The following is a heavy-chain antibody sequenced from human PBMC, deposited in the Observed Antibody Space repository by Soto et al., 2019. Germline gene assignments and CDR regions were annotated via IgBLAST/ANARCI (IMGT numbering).Heavy chain of an antibody. CDR2: IKSKTTGGTT. D-gene: IGHD2-2*01. Sequence: EVQLVESGGGLERPGGSLRLSCAGSGFTFSNAWMNWVRQAPGKGLEWVGRIKSKTTGGTTDYAAPVKGRFSISRDDSKNTVYLQMNSLKTEDTAVYYCRAAAYWGQGTLVIVSS. CDR1: GFTFSNAW. J-gene: IGHJ4*02. V-gene: IGHV3-15*07. CDR3: RAAAY.